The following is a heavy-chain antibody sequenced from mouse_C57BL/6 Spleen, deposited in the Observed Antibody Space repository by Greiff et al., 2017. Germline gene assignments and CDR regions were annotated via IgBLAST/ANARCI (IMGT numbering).Heavy chain of an antibody. D-gene: IGHD3-2*02. CDR3: ARRDQAWFAY. J-gene: IGHJ3*01. CDR2: INPNNGGT. Sequence: EVQLQESGPELVKPGASVKIPCKASGYTFTDYNMDWVKQSHGKSLEWIGDINPNNGGTIYNQKFKGKATLTVDKSSSTAYMELRSLTSEDTAVYYCARRDQAWFAYWGQGTLVTVSA. CDR1: GYTFTDYN. V-gene: IGHV1-18*01.